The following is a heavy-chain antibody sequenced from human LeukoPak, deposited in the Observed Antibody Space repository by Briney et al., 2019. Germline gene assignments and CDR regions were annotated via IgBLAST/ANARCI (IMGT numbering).Heavy chain of an antibody. V-gene: IGHV4-59*01. D-gene: IGHD1-26*01. Sequence: SETLSLTCAVYGGSFSGYYWSWIRQPPGKGLEWIGYIYYSGSTNYNPSLKSRVTISVDTSKNQFSLKLSSVTAADTAVYYCARRGAGATPYYYYYMDVWGKGTTVTVSS. CDR2: IYYSGST. CDR3: ARRGAGATPYYYYYMDV. CDR1: GGSFSGYY. J-gene: IGHJ6*03.